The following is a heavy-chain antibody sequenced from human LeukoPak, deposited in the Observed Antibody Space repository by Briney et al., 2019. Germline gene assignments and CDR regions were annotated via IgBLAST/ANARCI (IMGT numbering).Heavy chain of an antibody. J-gene: IGHJ4*02. CDR2: ISDASGVHE. CDR3: AQQAIAVAGIPSFDY. D-gene: IGHD6-19*01. CDR1: GFTFTSYT. V-gene: IGHV3-23*01. Sequence: GGSLRLSCAASGFTFTSYTMTWVRQAPGKGLEWVASISDASGVHEEYADSVKGRFTVSRDNSKNMVYVQLNSLRVEDTAVYYCAQQAIAVAGIPSFDYWGQGTLVTVSS.